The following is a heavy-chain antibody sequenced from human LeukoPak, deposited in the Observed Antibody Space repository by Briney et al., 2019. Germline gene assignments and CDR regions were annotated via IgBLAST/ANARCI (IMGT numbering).Heavy chain of an antibody. D-gene: IGHD3-22*01. J-gene: IGHJ4*02. CDR3: ATNFGAYYYDTSGYYDF. CDR1: GLPFDVHA. Sequence: GGSLRLPCASSGLPFDVHAMHWARQPPGRGWEGVSLISGDGNSTDYAGSAKGRFTISRDNSKNSLYLQMNSLRTEDTAFYYCATNFGAYYYDTSGYYDFWGQGTLVTVSS. V-gene: IGHV3-43*02. CDR2: ISGDGNST.